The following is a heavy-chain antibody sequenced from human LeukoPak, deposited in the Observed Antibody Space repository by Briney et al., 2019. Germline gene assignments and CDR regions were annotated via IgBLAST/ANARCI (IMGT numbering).Heavy chain of an antibody. V-gene: IGHV4-4*07. J-gene: IGHJ4*02. Sequence: SETLSPTCSVSGGSISNYYWNWIRQPAGKGLEWIGRIYASGSTNYNPSLKSRVTISMDKSKNHFSLNLKSVTAADTGFYYCARDFYGDDGHHPFDYWGQGNHVTVSS. CDR1: GGSISNYY. D-gene: IGHD2/OR15-2a*01. CDR3: ARDFYGDDGHHPFDY. CDR2: IYASGST.